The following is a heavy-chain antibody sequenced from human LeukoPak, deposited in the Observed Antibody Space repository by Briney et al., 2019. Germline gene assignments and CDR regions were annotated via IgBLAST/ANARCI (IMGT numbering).Heavy chain of an antibody. J-gene: IGHJ4*02. CDR3: ARSIAEKASTSYYFDY. V-gene: IGHV3-21*01. CDR1: GFTVSSNY. Sequence: TGGSLRLSCAASGFTVSSNYMSWVRRAPGRGLEWVSSISSSSSYIYYADSVKGRFTISRDNAKNSLYLQMNSLRAEDTAVYYCARSIAEKASTSYYFDYWGQETLVTVSS. D-gene: IGHD6-6*01. CDR2: ISSSSSYI.